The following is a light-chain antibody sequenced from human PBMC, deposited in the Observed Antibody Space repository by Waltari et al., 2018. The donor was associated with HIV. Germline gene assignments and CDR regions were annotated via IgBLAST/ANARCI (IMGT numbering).Light chain of an antibody. CDR2: EAA. J-gene: IGKJ2*01. Sequence: EIVMTQSPPTLSVSPGQRVTLSCRASQSISSTVAWYQQRPGQAPRLLIYEAATRPTGIPARFRGSGSGTEFTLTISSLQSEDFATYFCQQYDSGPRGITFGQGTMLEIK. V-gene: IGKV3-15*01. CDR3: QQYDSGPRGIT. CDR1: QSISST.